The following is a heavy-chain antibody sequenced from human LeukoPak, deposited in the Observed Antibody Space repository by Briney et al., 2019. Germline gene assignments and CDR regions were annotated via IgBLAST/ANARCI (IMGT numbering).Heavy chain of an antibody. J-gene: IGHJ3*02. CDR2: IKQDGSEK. CDR1: GFTFSSYW. CDR3: ARVSSGYSFGDAFDI. D-gene: IGHD3-22*01. Sequence: GGSLRLSCAASGFTFSSYWMSWVRQAPGKGLEWVANIKQDGSEKYYVDSVKGRFTISRDNAKNSLYLQMNSLRAEDTAVYYCARVSSGYSFGDAFDIWGQGTMVTVSS. V-gene: IGHV3-7*01.